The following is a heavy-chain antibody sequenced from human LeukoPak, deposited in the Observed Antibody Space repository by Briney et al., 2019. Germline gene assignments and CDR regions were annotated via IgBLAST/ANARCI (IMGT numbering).Heavy chain of an antibody. D-gene: IGHD2-15*01. J-gene: IGHJ4*02. CDR1: GYTFTGYY. CDR2: INPNSGGT. V-gene: IGHV1-2*02. Sequence: ASVKVSCKASGYTFTGYYMHWVRQAPGQGLDGMGWINPNSGGTNYAQKFQGRVTMTRDTSISTAYMELSRLRSDDTAVYYCARDPWGGYCSGGSCYDWGQGTLVTVSS. CDR3: ARDPWGGYCSGGSCYD.